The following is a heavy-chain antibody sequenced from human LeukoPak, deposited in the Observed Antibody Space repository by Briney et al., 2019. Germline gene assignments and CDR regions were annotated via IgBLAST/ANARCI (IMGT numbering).Heavy chain of an antibody. CDR1: GGSISSYY. CDR2: IYYSGST. Sequence: SETLSLTCTVSGGSISSYYWGWIRQPPGKGLEWIGSIYYSGSTYYNPSLKSRVTISVDTSKNQFSLKLSSVTAADTAVYYCASLRERSYYARGFDYWGQGTLVTVSS. V-gene: IGHV4-39*01. CDR3: ASLRERSYYARGFDY. D-gene: IGHD1-26*01. J-gene: IGHJ4*02.